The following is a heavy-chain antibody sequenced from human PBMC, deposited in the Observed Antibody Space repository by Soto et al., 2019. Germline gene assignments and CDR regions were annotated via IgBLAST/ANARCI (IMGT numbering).Heavy chain of an antibody. J-gene: IGHJ4*02. CDR1: GGSISSYY. CDR3: ARLVVTAIRGVI. V-gene: IGHV4-59*12. Sequence: SETLSLTCTVSGGSISSYYWSWIRQPPGKGLEWIGYIYYSGSTNYNPSLKSRVTISVDTSKNQFSLKLSSVTAADTAVYYCARLVVTAIRGVIWGQGTLVTVSS. D-gene: IGHD2-21*02. CDR2: IYYSGST.